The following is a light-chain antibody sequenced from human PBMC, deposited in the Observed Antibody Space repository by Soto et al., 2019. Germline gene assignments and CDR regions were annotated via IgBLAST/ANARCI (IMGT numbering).Light chain of an antibody. CDR2: DIT. Sequence: HSPLSQPGSVCGSPGQSIAIACTRNSSDVGAYILVSWYQQYPGKAPKLMIYDITNRPSGVSNRFSGSKAGNTASLTISGLQAEDEADYCCVSFTTSKSYVFGTGTKVTVL. J-gene: IGLJ1*01. CDR3: VSFTTSKSYV. V-gene: IGLV2-14*01. CDR1: SSDVGAYIL.